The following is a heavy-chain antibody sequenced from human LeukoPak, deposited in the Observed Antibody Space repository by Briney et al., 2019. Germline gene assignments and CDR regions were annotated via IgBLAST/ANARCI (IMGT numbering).Heavy chain of an antibody. J-gene: IGHJ1*01. D-gene: IGHD2-15*01. CDR3: ARDLWYCSGGSCLPA. CDR1: GYSISSDYY. CDR2: VYHSGIT. Sequence: PSETLSLTCTVSGYSISSDYYWGWIRQPPGKGLEWIGSVYHSGITYYNPSLKSRVTISVDTSKNQFSLKLSSVTAADTAVYYCARDLWYCSGGSCLPAWGQGTLVTVSS. V-gene: IGHV4-38-2*02.